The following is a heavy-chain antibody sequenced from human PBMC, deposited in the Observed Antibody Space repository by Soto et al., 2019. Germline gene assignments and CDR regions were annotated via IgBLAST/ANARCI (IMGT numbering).Heavy chain of an antibody. Sequence: EVQLVESGGGLVQPGGSLRLSCAASGFTFSSYSMNWVRQAPGKGLEWVSYISSSSSTIYYADSVKGRFTISRDNAKNSLYLQMNSLRAEDTAMYYCARDRMFYYFDYWGQGTLVTVSS. CDR2: ISSSSSTI. CDR3: ARDRMFYYFDY. V-gene: IGHV3-48*01. J-gene: IGHJ4*02. CDR1: GFTFSSYS. D-gene: IGHD3-10*02.